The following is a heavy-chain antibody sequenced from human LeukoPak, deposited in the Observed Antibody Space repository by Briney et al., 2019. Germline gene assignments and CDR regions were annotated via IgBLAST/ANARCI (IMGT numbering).Heavy chain of an antibody. V-gene: IGHV4-39*01. CDR1: GDYISSSSYY. J-gene: IGHJ1*01. CDR3: ARRRYYDSTGYFE. D-gene: IGHD3-22*01. CDR2: FYHSGRT. Sequence: SETLSLTCAVSGDYISSSSYYWGWIRQSPGTGLACIGDFYHSGRTYYNPSLKSRVAISIDTSKNQFSLRLRSMTAADTVVFYCARRRYYDSTGYFEWGRGTLVTVSS.